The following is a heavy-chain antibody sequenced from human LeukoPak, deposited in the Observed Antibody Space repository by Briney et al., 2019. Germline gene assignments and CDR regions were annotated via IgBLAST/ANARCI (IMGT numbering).Heavy chain of an antibody. Sequence: PGGSLRLSCAASGFTFSSYWMSWVRQAPGKGLEWLANIKQGGSENYYVDSVKGRFTISRDNAKNSLYLQMNSLRAEDTAVYYCVRGKTTVTPGYFDYWGQGTLVTVSS. CDR3: VRGKTTVTPGYFDY. J-gene: IGHJ4*02. V-gene: IGHV3-7*01. D-gene: IGHD4-11*01. CDR2: IKQGGSEN. CDR1: GFTFSSYW.